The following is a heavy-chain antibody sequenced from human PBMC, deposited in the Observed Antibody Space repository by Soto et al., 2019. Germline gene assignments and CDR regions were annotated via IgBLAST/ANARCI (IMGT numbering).Heavy chain of an antibody. V-gene: IGHV4-31*03. CDR1: GGSISSGGYY. CDR3: ARDRQGFGETRGFDY. J-gene: IGHJ4*02. D-gene: IGHD3-10*01. CDR2: IYYSGST. Sequence: QVQLQESGPGLVKPSQTLSLTCTVSGGSISSGGYYWSWIRQHPGKGLEWIGYIYYSGSTYYNPSLKSRVTISVDTSKNQFSLKLSAVTAADTAVYYCARDRQGFGETRGFDYWGQGTLVTVSS.